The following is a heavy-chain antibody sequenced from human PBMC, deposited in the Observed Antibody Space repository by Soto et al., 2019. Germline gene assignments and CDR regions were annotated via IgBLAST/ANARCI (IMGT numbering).Heavy chain of an antibody. J-gene: IGHJ5*01. CDR1: GDSISTVDYF. CDR3: ARGRYCLTGRCFPNWFNS. Sequence: PSETLSLTCSVSGDSISTVDYFWAWIRQPPGQALEYIGYIYKSTTTYYNPSFESRVAISLDTSTSQFSLNVTSVTAADTAVYFCARGRYCLTGRCFPNWFNSWGQGXLVTVYS. CDR2: IYKSTTT. D-gene: IGHD2-15*01. V-gene: IGHV4-30-4*01.